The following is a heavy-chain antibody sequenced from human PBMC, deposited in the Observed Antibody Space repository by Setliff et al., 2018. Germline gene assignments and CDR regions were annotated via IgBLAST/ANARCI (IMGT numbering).Heavy chain of an antibody. CDR1: GGSISSGSYY. Sequence: SETLSLTCTVSGGSISSGSYYWSWIRQPAGKGLEWIGRIFPSGSTNYNPSLKSRVTISVDTSENQFSLKLSSVTAADTAVYYCARAFTYYNFWSGYGYGMDVWGQGTTVTVSS. V-gene: IGHV4-61*02. D-gene: IGHD3-3*01. CDR2: IFPSGST. CDR3: ARAFTYYNFWSGYGYGMDV. J-gene: IGHJ6*02.